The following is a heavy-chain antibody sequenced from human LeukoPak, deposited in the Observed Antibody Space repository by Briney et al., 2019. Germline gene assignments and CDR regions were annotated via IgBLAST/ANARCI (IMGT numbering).Heavy chain of an antibody. CDR1: GCTFTSYG. Sequence: GASVKVSCKASGCTFTSYGISWVRQAPGQRLEWMGWISAYNCNTNYAQKPQGRVTMTTDTSTSTAYMELRSLRSDDTAVYYCARDRAAGPYYFDYWGQGTLVTVSS. V-gene: IGHV1-18*04. J-gene: IGHJ4*02. D-gene: IGHD6-13*01. CDR3: ARDRAAGPYYFDY. CDR2: ISAYNCNT.